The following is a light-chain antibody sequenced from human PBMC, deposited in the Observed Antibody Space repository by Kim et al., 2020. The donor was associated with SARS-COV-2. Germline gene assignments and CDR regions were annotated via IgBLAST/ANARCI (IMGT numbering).Light chain of an antibody. CDR1: SLRSYY. Sequence: SSELTQDPAVSVALGQTVRITCQGDSLRSYYASWYQQKTGQAPVLVIYGKNNRPSGIPDRFSGSSSGNSASLTNTGAQAEDEADYYCNSRDSSGNHPPWV. CDR3: NSRDSSGNHPPWV. CDR2: GKN. J-gene: IGLJ3*02. V-gene: IGLV3-19*01.